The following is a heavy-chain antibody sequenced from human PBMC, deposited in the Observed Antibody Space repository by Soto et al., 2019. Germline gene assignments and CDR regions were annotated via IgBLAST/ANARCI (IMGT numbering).Heavy chain of an antibody. V-gene: IGHV3-23*01. CDR1: GLTFGSRA. CDR2: LTDNGGDA. J-gene: IGHJ4*02. Sequence: GGSLRLSCVASGLTFGSRAMSWVRQAPGEGLQWVATLTDNGGDAKYADSVRGRFVISRDNSKKTLYLQMTRLTAEDSAMYFCARGSTESYPGSRIFDFWGRGTLVTVSS. D-gene: IGHD3-10*01. CDR3: ARGSTESYPGSRIFDF.